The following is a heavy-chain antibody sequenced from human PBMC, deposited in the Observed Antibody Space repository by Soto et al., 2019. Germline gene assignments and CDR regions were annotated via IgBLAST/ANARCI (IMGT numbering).Heavy chain of an antibody. CDR1: GYSISAYY. CDR3: GRDDYGIFPY. V-gene: IGHV1-2*02. D-gene: IGHD3-10*01. J-gene: IGHJ4*02. Sequence: ASVKVSCKGSGYSISAYYIHWVRQAPGQGLEWMGWIDPKNGGTVSAQKFQGRLTMTRDTSISTVYMDLSGLTSDDTALYYCGRDDYGIFPYWGQGSLVTVSS. CDR2: IDPKNGGT.